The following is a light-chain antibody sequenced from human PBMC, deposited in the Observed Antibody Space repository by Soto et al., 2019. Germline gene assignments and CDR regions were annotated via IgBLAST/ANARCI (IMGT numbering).Light chain of an antibody. CDR2: GAS. CDR3: QQLGSSPPWP. V-gene: IGKV3-20*01. Sequence: ENVLPQFPGTVSLSPGERATLSCRASQSVSSNYLAWYQQKPGQAPRLLIYGASSRAAGSPDRFRGSGSATDFALTISRLESEGVAVYYCQQLGSSPPWPFGQETKVELK. J-gene: IGKJ1*01. CDR1: QSVSSNY.